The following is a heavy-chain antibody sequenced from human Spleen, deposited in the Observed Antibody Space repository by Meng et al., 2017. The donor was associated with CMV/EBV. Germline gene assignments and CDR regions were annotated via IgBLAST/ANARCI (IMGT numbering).Heavy chain of an antibody. CDR2: ISTSSGTI. CDR1: GFTFSSHS. CDR3: AREEGYSSGWYSRVGYYYYYGMDV. J-gene: IGHJ6*02. D-gene: IGHD6-19*01. Sequence: GESLKISCAASGFTFSSHSMNWVRQAPGKGLEWVSYISTSSGTIHYADSVKGRFTISRDNAKNSLYLQMNSLRAEDTAVYYCAREEGYSSGWYSRVGYYYYYGMDVWGQGTTVTVSS. V-gene: IGHV3-48*04.